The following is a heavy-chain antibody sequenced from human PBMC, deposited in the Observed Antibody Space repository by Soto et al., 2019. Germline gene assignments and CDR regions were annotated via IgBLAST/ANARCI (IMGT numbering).Heavy chain of an antibody. CDR3: ARDPDY. Sequence: EVQLVESGGCLVQPGGSLRLSCAASRFTFSSYAMNWVRQAPGKGLEYVSAISSNGGSTYYANSVKGRFTISRDNSKNTLYLQMGSLRAEDMAVYYCARDPDYWGQGTLVTVSS. J-gene: IGHJ4*02. V-gene: IGHV3-64*01. CDR2: ISSNGGST. CDR1: RFTFSSYA.